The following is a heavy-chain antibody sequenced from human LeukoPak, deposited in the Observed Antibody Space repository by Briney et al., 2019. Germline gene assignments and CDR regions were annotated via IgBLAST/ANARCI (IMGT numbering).Heavy chain of an antibody. Sequence: GASVKVSCKASGYTFTGYYVHWVRQAPGQGLEWMGWINPNSGGTNYAQKFQGRVTMTRDTSISTAYMELSRLRSDDTAVYYCARDREDSSGSRDYWGQGTLVTVSS. CDR2: INPNSGGT. J-gene: IGHJ4*02. CDR1: GYTFTGYY. D-gene: IGHD3-22*01. CDR3: ARDREDSSGSRDY. V-gene: IGHV1-2*02.